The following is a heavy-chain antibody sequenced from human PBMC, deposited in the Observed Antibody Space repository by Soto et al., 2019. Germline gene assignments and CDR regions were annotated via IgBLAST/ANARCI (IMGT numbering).Heavy chain of an antibody. CDR2: VYYGGST. CDR1: GGSISSSSYY. V-gene: IGHV4-39*01. CDR3: AGGDNYHSSGYYFYYYTMDV. Sequence: QLHLQESGPGLVKPSETLSLTCTVSGGSISSSSYYWGWIRQPPGKGLEWIGNVYYGGSTYYNPSLNSRVTISVETSKSQFSLKLSSVTAADTAVYYCAGGDNYHSSGYYFYYYTMDVWGQGTTVTVSS. J-gene: IGHJ6*02. D-gene: IGHD3-22*01.